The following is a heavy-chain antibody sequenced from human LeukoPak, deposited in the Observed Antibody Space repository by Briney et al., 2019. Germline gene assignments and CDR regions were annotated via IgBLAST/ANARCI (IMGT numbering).Heavy chain of an antibody. CDR3: AKVAAHSSGWYDY. Sequence: GGSLRLSCAASGFTFSSYGMHWVRQAPGKGLEWVAVIWYDGSNKYYADSVKGRFTISRGNSKNTLYLQMNSLRAEDTAVYYCAKVAAHSSGWYDYWGQGTLVTVSS. J-gene: IGHJ4*02. CDR1: GFTFSSYG. V-gene: IGHV3-33*06. CDR2: IWYDGSNK. D-gene: IGHD6-19*01.